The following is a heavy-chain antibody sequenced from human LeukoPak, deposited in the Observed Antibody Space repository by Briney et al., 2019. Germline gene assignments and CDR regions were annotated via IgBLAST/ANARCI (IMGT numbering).Heavy chain of an antibody. CDR2: IYYSGST. J-gene: IGHJ5*02. CDR1: GGSISSGGYY. CDR3: ASITGTTRWFDP. Sequence: SETLSLTCTVSGGSISSGGYYWSWIRQHPGKGLEWIGYIYYSGSTYYNPSLKSQVTISVDTSKNQFSLKLSSVTAADTAVYYCASITGTTRWFDPWGQGTLVTVSS. D-gene: IGHD1-7*01. V-gene: IGHV4-31*01.